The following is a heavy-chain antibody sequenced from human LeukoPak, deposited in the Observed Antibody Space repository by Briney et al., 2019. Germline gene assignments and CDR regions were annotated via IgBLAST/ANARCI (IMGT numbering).Heavy chain of an antibody. CDR2: INPNSGGT. V-gene: IGHV1-2*02. CDR3: ARVRSWLPFDY. CDR1: GYTFTSYG. D-gene: IGHD6-19*01. Sequence: ASVKVSCKASGYTFTSYGINWVRQAPGQGLEWMGWINPNSGGTNYAQKFQGRVTMTRDTSISTAYMELSRLRSDDTAVYYCARVRSWLPFDYWGQGTLVTVSS. J-gene: IGHJ4*02.